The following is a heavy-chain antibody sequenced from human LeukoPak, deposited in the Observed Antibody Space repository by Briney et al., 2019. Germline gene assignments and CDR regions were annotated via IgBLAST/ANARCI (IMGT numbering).Heavy chain of an antibody. CDR2: ISGGHYAT. CDR3: TKDPNGDYIGAFDP. J-gene: IGHJ5*02. V-gene: IGHV3-23*01. D-gene: IGHD4-17*01. CDR1: GFSFSSFA. Sequence: GGSLRLSCAASGFSFSSFAMTWVRQAPGKGLEWVSSISGGHYATYNTDSVKGRFTISRDNAKNTLYLQMNSLRADDTAIYYCTKDPNGDYIGAFDPWGQGTLVTVSS.